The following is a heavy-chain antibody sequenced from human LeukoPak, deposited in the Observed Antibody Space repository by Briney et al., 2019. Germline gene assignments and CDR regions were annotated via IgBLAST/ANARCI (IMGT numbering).Heavy chain of an antibody. D-gene: IGHD2-21*02. CDR3: AADSDWAFHY. CDR2: INHNGETI. J-gene: IGHJ4*02. CDR1: GFPFRNYV. V-gene: IGHV3-48*02. Sequence: GGSLRLTCAASGFPFRNYVMSWVRQAPGKGLEWVSYINHNGETIYYADSVKGRFTISRDNGKNSLYLQMNSLRDEDTAVYYCAADSDWAFHYWGQGTRVTVSS.